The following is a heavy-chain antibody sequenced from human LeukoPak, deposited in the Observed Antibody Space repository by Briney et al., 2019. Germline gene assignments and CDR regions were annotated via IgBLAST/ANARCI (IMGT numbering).Heavy chain of an antibody. CDR3: ARASRLGTLAAFGYYYMDV. CDR1: GGSFSGYY. CDR2: INHSGST. J-gene: IGHJ6*03. Sequence: SETLSLTCAVYGGSFSGYYWSWIRQPPGKGLEWLGEINHSGSTNYNPSLKSRVTISVDTSKNQFSLKLSSVTAADTAVYYCARASRLGTLAAFGYYYMDVWGKGTTVTVSS. V-gene: IGHV4-34*01. D-gene: IGHD3-16*01.